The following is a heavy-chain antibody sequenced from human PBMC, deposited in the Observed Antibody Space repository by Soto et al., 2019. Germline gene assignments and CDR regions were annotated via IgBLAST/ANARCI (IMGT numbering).Heavy chain of an antibody. Sequence: GGSLRLSCAASGFTFSNYPMSWVRQAPGKGLEWASGISGSGETPYYGDSMKGRFTISRDNAKNSLYLEMNSLRAEDTAVYYCARESEDLTSNFDYWGQGTLVTVSS. V-gene: IGHV3-23*01. CDR1: GFTFSNYP. CDR2: ISGSGETP. J-gene: IGHJ4*02. CDR3: ARESEDLTSNFDY.